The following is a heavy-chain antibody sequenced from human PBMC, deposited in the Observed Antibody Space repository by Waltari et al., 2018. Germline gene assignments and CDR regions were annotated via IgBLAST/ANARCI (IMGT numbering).Heavy chain of an antibody. CDR2: INQSGST. V-gene: IGHV4-34*01. Sequence: QVQLQQWGAGLLKPSETLSLTCAVYGGSFSGYYWSWIRQPPGKGLELIGEINQSGSTNYNPSLKSRVTISVDTSKNHVSLKLSSVTAAETSVYYCARVVTKGTTVTPYAFDIWGQGTMVTVSS. J-gene: IGHJ3*02. D-gene: IGHD4-17*01. CDR1: GGSFSGYY. CDR3: ARVVTKGTTVTPYAFDI.